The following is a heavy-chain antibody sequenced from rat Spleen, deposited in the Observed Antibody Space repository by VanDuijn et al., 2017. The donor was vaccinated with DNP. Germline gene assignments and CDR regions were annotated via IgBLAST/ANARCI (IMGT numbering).Heavy chain of an antibody. Sequence: EVKLVESGGGLVQPGRSLKLSCPTSGLNFNDYWMGWVRQAPGKGLEWIGEINKDSSTIKYSPSLKDKFAISRDNAQNTLYLQKSKLGSEDTAIYYCVREEEGVDYWGQGVMVTVSS. CDR1: GLNFNDYW. CDR3: VREEEGVDY. J-gene: IGHJ2*01. CDR2: INKDSSTI. D-gene: IGHD1-11*01. V-gene: IGHV4-2*01.